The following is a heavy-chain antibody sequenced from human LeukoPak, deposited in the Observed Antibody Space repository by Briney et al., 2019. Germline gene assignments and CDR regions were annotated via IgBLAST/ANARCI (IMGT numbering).Heavy chain of an antibody. D-gene: IGHD6-13*01. J-gene: IGHJ3*02. CDR1: GYTFTSYG. Sequence: ASVTVSCKASGYTFTSYGMSWVGQAPGQGLEGMGGISAYNGNTNYAQKLQGRVTMTTDPSTSTAYMELRSLRSDDTAVYYCARSIAAAGPNRAFDIWGQGTMVTVSS. V-gene: IGHV1-18*01. CDR3: ARSIAAAGPNRAFDI. CDR2: ISAYNGNT.